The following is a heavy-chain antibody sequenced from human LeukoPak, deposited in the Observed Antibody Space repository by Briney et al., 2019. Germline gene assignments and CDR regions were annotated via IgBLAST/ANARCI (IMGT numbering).Heavy chain of an antibody. CDR2: INPNSGGT. J-gene: IGHJ4*02. V-gene: IGHV1-2*06. CDR1: GYTFTGYY. CDR3: ARDPPYCSGGSCYSMPDY. Sequence: ASVKVSCKASGYTFTGYYMHWVRQAPGQGLEWMGRINPNSGGTNYAQKFQGRVTMTRDTSISTAYMELSRLRSDDTAVYYCARDPPYCSGGSCYSMPDYWGQGTLVTASS. D-gene: IGHD2-15*01.